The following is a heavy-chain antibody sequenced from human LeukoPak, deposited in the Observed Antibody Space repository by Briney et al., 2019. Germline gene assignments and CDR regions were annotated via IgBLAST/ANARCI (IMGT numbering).Heavy chain of an antibody. D-gene: IGHD6-19*01. V-gene: IGHV3-33*01. CDR3: ARVFSSGWQTDY. CDR1: GFAFSSYG. CDR2: IYYDGSNK. J-gene: IGHJ4*02. Sequence: PGRSLRLTCAASGFAFSSYGMHWVRQAPGKGLEWVAIIYYDGSNKYYADSVKGRFTISKDNSINTLYLQMNSLRAEDTAVYYCARVFSSGWQTDYWGQGTLVTVSS.